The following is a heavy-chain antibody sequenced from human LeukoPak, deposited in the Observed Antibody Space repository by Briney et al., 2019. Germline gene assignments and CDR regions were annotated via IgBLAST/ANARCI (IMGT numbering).Heavy chain of an antibody. V-gene: IGHV3-9*01. CDR3: AKSSESGHDYYYYYYGMDV. CDR1: GFTFDDYA. J-gene: IGHJ6*02. Sequence: PGGSLRLSCAASGFTFDDYAMHWVRQAPGKGLEWVSGISWNSGSIGYADSVKGRFTISRDNAKNSLYLQMNSLRAEDTALYYCAKSSESGHDYYYYYYGMDVWGQGTTVTVSS. D-gene: IGHD5-12*01. CDR2: ISWNSGSI.